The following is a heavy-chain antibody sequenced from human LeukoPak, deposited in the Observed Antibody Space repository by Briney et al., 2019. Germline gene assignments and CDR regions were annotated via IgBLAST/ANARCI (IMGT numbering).Heavy chain of an antibody. Sequence: SETLSLTCSVPGDSISTSSYYWGWIRQPPGKGLEWIGTIYYSGSTYHNPSLTSRVTISVDTSKNQFSLKLSSVTAADTAVYYCARHKDYYYSYMDVWGKGTTVTISS. CDR3: ARHKDYYYSYMDV. CDR2: IYYSGST. J-gene: IGHJ6*03. CDR1: GDSISTSSYY. V-gene: IGHV4-39*01.